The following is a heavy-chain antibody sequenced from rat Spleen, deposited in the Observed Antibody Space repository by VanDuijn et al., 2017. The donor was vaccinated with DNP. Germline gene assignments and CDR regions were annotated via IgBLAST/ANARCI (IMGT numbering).Heavy chain of an antibody. V-gene: IGHV3-1*01. Sequence: EVQLQESGPGLVKPSQSLSLTCSVTAYSITSNYWAWIRKFPGNKMQWMGYINYSGSTGYNPSLKSRISITRDTSKNQFFLQLNSVTTEDTATYYCARGYSTHYYWYFDLWGPGTMVTVSS. CDR1: AYSITSNY. CDR2: INYSGST. J-gene: IGHJ1*01. D-gene: IGHD3-1*01. CDR3: ARGYSTHYYWYFDL.